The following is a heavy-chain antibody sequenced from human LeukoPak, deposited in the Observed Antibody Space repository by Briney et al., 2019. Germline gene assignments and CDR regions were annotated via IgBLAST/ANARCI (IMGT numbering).Heavy chain of an antibody. J-gene: IGHJ4*02. CDR1: GYTFTSYD. CDR2: MNPNSGNT. V-gene: IGHV1-8*03. CDR3: ARDHYYDSSGYFDY. D-gene: IGHD3-22*01. Sequence: GASVKVSCKASGYTFTSYDINWVRQATGQGLEWMGWMNPNSGNTGYAQKFQGRVTITRNNSISTAYMELSSLRSEDTAVYYCARDHYYDSSGYFDYWGQGTLVTVSS.